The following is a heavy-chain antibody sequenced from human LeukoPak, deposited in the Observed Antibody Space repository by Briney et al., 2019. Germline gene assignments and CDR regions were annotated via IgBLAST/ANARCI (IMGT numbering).Heavy chain of an antibody. D-gene: IGHD2-15*01. V-gene: IGHV3-23*01. J-gene: IGHJ4*02. CDR3: AKQLGYCSDGSCYSPY. Sequence: PGGSLRLSRAASGFTFSSSAMSWVRQAPGKGLEWVSAISNNGGYTYYADSVQGRFTISRDNSKSTLCLQMNSLRAEDTAVYYCAKQLGYCSDGSCYSPYWGQGTLVTVSS. CDR1: GFTFSSSA. CDR2: ISNNGGYT.